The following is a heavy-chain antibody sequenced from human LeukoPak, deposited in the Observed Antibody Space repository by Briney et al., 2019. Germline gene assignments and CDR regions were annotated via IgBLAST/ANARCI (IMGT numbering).Heavy chain of an antibody. Sequence: ASVKVSCKASGDTFSSHAIIWVRQAPGQGLEWMGGIIPIFDSSNYAQKFQGRVTITADESTSTAYMELSSLRSEDTAVYYCARGRAWYYYDSSGYPPFDSWGQGTLVTVSS. CDR3: ARGRAWYYYDSSGYPPFDS. J-gene: IGHJ4*02. CDR2: IIPIFDSS. D-gene: IGHD3-22*01. CDR1: GDTFSSHA. V-gene: IGHV1-69*13.